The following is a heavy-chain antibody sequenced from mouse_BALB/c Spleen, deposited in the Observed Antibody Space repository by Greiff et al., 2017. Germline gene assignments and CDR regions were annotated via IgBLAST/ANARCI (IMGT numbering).Heavy chain of an antibody. CDR3: ARQDYYGNYFDY. V-gene: IGHV5-6*02. CDR2: ISSGGSYT. Sequence: DVMLVESGGDLVKPGGSLKLSCAASGFTFSSYGMSWVRQTPDKRLEWVATISSGGSYTYYPDSVKGRFTISRDNAKNTLYLQMSSLKSEDTAMYYCARQDYYGNYFDYWGQGTTLTVSS. CDR1: GFTFSSYG. D-gene: IGHD2-1*01. J-gene: IGHJ2*01.